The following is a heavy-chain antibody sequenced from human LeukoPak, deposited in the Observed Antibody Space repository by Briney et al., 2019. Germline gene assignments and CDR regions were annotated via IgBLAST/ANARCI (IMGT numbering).Heavy chain of an antibody. J-gene: IGHJ4*02. CDR1: GGSISSYY. V-gene: IGHV4-59*01. Sequence: SETLSLTCTVSGGSISSYYWSWIRQPPGKGLEWIGYIYYSGSTNHNPSLKRRVTISVDTSKNQFSLKLSSVTAADTAVYYCAKDPNYWGQGTLVTVSS. CDR2: IYYSGST. CDR3: AKDPNY.